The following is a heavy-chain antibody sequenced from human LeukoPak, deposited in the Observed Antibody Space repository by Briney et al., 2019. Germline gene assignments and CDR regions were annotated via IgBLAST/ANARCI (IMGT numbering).Heavy chain of an antibody. CDR3: ARDNYDSSTPYYFDY. Sequence: PGGSLRLSCAASGFTFSSHSMNWVRQAPRKGLEWVSSISSSTNYIYNADSLKGRFTISRDNAKNSLYLQMNSLRAEDTAVYYCARDNYDSSTPYYFDYWGQGTLVTVSS. V-gene: IGHV3-21*01. J-gene: IGHJ4*02. CDR2: ISSSTNYI. CDR1: GFTFSSHS. D-gene: IGHD3-22*01.